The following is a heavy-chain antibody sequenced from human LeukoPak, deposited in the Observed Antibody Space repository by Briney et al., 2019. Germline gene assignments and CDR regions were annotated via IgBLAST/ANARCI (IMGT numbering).Heavy chain of an antibody. Sequence: PSETLSLTCTVSGGSISSSSYYWGWIRQPPGKGLEWIGSISYSGGTYYNPSLKSRVTISVDMSKNQFSLRLSSVTAADTAVYYCARLYCSTISCSRAEYFQHWGQGTLVTVSS. V-gene: IGHV4-39*01. J-gene: IGHJ1*01. CDR1: GGSISSSSYY. CDR2: ISYSGGT. D-gene: IGHD2-2*01. CDR3: ARLYCSTISCSRAEYFQH.